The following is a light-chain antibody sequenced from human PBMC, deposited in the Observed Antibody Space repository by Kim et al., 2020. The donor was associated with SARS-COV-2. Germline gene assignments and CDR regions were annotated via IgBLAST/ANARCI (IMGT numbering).Light chain of an antibody. CDR3: QAWDSSTVV. J-gene: IGLJ2*01. Sequence: VSPGQTASITCSGDKLGDKYACWYQQKPGQSPVLVIYQDSKRPSGIPARFSGSNSGNTATLTISGTQAMDEADYYCQAWDSSTVVFGGGTQLTVL. CDR1: KLGDKY. CDR2: QDS. V-gene: IGLV3-1*01.